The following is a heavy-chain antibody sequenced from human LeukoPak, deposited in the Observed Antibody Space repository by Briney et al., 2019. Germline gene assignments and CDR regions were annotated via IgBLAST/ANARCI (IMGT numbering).Heavy chain of an antibody. CDR1: GDSISSSNYY. CDR3: ARDPRDSTPFDY. Sequence: SETLSLTCTVSGDSISSSNYYWGWIRQPPGKGLEWIGSVHYSGSTYYNPSLKSRLTISLDTSKNQFSLKLTSVTAADTAIYYCARDPRDSTPFDYWGQGTLVTVSS. J-gene: IGHJ4*02. D-gene: IGHD2-15*01. CDR2: VHYSGST. V-gene: IGHV4-39*07.